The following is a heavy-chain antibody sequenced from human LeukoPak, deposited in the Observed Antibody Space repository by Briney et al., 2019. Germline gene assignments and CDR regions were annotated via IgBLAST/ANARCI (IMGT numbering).Heavy chain of an antibody. Sequence: GGSLRLSCAASGFTFSSYAMHWVRQAPGKGLEWVAVISYDGSNKYYADSVKGRFTISRDNSKNTLYLQMNSLRAEDTAVYYCARGSDIVLMVYLHDAFDIWGQGTMVTVSS. V-gene: IGHV3-30*04. J-gene: IGHJ3*02. D-gene: IGHD2-8*01. CDR3: ARGSDIVLMVYLHDAFDI. CDR2: ISYDGSNK. CDR1: GFTFSSYA.